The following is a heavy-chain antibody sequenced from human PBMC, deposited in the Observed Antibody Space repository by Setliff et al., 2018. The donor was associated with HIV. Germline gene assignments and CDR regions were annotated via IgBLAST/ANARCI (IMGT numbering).Heavy chain of an antibody. V-gene: IGHV3-15*05. CDR1: GFIFTNAW. D-gene: IGHD3-9*01. Sequence: SCETSGFIFTNAWMSWVRQSPRKGLEWLARIKSKSDGGTTSYAASVKDRFTISRDDSRNTLYLQMNSMKSDDTATYYCVGHYYDPLTGYYVWFFDVWGRGTLVTV. J-gene: IGHJ2*01. CDR3: VGHYYDPLTGYYVWFFDV. CDR2: IKSKSDGGTT.